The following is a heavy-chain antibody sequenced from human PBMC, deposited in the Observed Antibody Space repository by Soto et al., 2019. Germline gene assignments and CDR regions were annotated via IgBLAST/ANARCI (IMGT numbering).Heavy chain of an antibody. Sequence: GGSLRLACAASGFTFSSYGMHWVRQGPGQWLEWVAVISYDGSNKYYADSVKGRFTISRDNSKNTLYLQMNSLRAEDTAVYYCAMSGAADCISTSCYPTQYYYYGMDVWGQGT. CDR2: ISYDGSNK. J-gene: IGHJ6*02. CDR1: GFTFSSYG. D-gene: IGHD2-2*01. CDR3: AMSGAADCISTSCYPTQYYYYGMDV. V-gene: IGHV3-30*03.